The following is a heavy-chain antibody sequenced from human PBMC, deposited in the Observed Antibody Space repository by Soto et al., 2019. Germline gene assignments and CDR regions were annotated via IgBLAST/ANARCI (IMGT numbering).Heavy chain of an antibody. V-gene: IGHV4-31*03. Sequence: ASETLSLTCTVSGGSISSGSNYWSWIRQHPGKGLEWIGYIYYSGSTHYKPSLKSRVTISLDTSKNQFSLKLSSVTAADTAVYYCARDRTSLGMDAWGQGTTVTVSS. CDR2: IYYSGST. CDR3: ARDRTSLGMDA. D-gene: IGHD2-2*01. J-gene: IGHJ6*02. CDR1: GGSISSGSNY.